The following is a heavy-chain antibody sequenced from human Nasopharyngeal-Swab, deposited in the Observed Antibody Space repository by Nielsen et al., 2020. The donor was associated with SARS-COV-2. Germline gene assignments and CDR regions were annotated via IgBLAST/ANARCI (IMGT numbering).Heavy chain of an antibody. CDR2: IIPILGIA. V-gene: IGHV1-69*04. Sequence: SVKVSCKASGGTFRSYAISWVRQAPGQGLEWMGRIIPILGIANYAQKFQGRVTITADKSTSTAYMELSSLRSEDTAVYYCARGNEGAAAGTGYYYYGMDVWGQGTTVTVSS. J-gene: IGHJ6*02. D-gene: IGHD6-13*01. CDR3: ARGNEGAAAGTGYYYYGMDV. CDR1: GGTFRSYA.